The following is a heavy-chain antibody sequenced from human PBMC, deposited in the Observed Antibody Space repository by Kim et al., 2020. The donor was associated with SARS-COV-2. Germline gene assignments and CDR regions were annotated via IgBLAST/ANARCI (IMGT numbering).Heavy chain of an antibody. J-gene: IGHJ6*02. CDR3: ASNYGDYKGRRYYYGMDV. Sequence: SETLSLTCAVSGGSISSSNWWSWVRQPPGKGLEWIGEIYHSGSTNYNPSLKSRVTISVDKSKNQFSLKLSSVTAADTAVYYCASNYGDYKGRRYYYGMDVWGQGTTVTVSS. CDR2: IYHSGST. CDR1: GGSISSSNW. D-gene: IGHD4-17*01. V-gene: IGHV4-4*02.